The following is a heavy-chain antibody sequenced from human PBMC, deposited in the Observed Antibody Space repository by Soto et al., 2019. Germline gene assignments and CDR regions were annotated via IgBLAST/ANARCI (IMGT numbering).Heavy chain of an antibody. D-gene: IGHD2-21*01. CDR3: ARKSIYFYGMAV. J-gene: IGHJ6*02. CDR1: GGDISGNY. Sequence: SETLSLTCSVSGGDISGNYWSWIRQPPGKGLEWIGYIYGSGSTKYSPSLKSRVTISADTSKNQISLKLTSVTAADTAAYFCARKSIYFYGMAVWGQGTTVTVSS. CDR2: IYGSGST. V-gene: IGHV4-59*01.